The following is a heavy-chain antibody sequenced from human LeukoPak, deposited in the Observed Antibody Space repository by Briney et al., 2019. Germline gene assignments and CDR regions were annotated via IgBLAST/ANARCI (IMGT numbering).Heavy chain of an antibody. J-gene: IGHJ4*02. CDR2: ISSSSSYI. D-gene: IGHD2-15*01. Sequence: GGSLRLSCAASRLTFSSYNMNWVRQAPGKGLEWFSSISSSSSYIYYADSVKGRFTISRDNAKNSLFLQMNSLRAEDTAVYYCTRVRCSGGTCYSSDYWGQGTLVTVSS. V-gene: IGHV3-21*01. CDR1: RLTFSSYN. CDR3: TRVRCSGGTCYSSDY.